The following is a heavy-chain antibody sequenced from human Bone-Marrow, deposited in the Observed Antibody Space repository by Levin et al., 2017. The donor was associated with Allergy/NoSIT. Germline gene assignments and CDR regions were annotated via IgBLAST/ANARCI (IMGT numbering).Heavy chain of an antibody. CDR1: GFMFDDFA. Sequence: GGSLRLSCAASGFMFDDFAMHWVRQAPGKGLEWVSGITWNSGSIEYADSVKGRFTISRDNAKNSLYLQMNSLRAEDTAFYYCAKISGSHYGSSGGNADYWGQGTQVTVSS. CDR3: AKISGSHYGSSGGNADY. V-gene: IGHV3-9*01. D-gene: IGHD1-26*01. J-gene: IGHJ4*02. CDR2: ITWNSGSI.